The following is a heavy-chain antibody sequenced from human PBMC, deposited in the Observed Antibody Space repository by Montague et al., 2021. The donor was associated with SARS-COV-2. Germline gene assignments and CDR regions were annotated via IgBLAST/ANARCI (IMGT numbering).Heavy chain of an antibody. CDR3: ATLTQSNGDF. J-gene: IGHJ4*02. D-gene: IGHD4/OR15-4a*01. V-gene: IGHV4-4*08. Sequence: SETLSLTCTVSSDSTNSYYCGWIRQPPGKRLEWLGYVYSSGTSNYNPSLNSRSAISVDTSTYQFSLRLDSVTAADTAMYYFATLTQSNGDFCGQGALVTVS. CDR2: VYSSGTS. CDR1: SDSTNSYY.